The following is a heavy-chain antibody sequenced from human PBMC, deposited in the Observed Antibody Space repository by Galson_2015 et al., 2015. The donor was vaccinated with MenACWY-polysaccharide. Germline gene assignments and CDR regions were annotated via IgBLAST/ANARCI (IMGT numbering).Heavy chain of an antibody. CDR1: GFSISTYW. CDR2: INSDGSSA. CDR3: ARGFCSGGTCLRWDDAFDF. J-gene: IGHJ3*01. D-gene: IGHD2-15*01. Sequence: SLRLSCAASGFSISTYWMHWVRHVPGKGLMWVSRINSDGSSATYADSVRGRLTFSRDNAKNTVYSQLNSLRVEDTAVYYCARGFCSGGTCLRWDDAFDFRGQGTMVIVSS. V-gene: IGHV3-74*03.